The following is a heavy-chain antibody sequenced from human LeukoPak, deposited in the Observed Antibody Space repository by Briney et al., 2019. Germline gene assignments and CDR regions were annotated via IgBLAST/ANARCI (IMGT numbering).Heavy chain of an antibody. CDR2: VYYNGST. V-gene: IGHV4-59*08. Sequence: PSEPLSLTYTVGCDSISCYYGSWIRQPPGKRVEWIGYVYYNGSTNYNPSLKSRVTISVDTSKNQFALKLSSVTAADTAVYYCARHGQQLVFDYWGQGTLVTVSS. D-gene: IGHD6-13*01. CDR3: ARHGQQLVFDY. CDR1: CDSISCYY. J-gene: IGHJ4*02.